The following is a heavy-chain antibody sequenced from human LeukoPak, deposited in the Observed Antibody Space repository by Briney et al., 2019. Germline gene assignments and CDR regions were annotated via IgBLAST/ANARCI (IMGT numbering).Heavy chain of an antibody. Sequence: GGSLRLSCAASGFTFSSYSMNWVRQAPGKGLEWVANIKQDGSEKYYVDSVKGRFTISRDNAKNSLYLQMNSLRAEDTAVYYCASLSRDLAVAGTIWNWFDPWGQGTLVTVSS. V-gene: IGHV3-7*01. J-gene: IGHJ5*02. CDR2: IKQDGSEK. CDR1: GFTFSSYS. CDR3: ASLSRDLAVAGTIWNWFDP. D-gene: IGHD6-19*01.